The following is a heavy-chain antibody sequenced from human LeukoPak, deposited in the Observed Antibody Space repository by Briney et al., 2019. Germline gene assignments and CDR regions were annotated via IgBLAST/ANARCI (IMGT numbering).Heavy chain of an antibody. D-gene: IGHD3-22*01. CDR3: ARRPHYYDSSGSSTYYFDY. CDR2: IYPGDSDT. Sequence: GESLKISCKGSGYSFTSYWIGWVRQMPGKGLEWMGIIYPGDSDTRYSPSFQGQVTISADKSISTAYLQWSSLKASDTAMYYCARRPHYYDSSGSSTYYFDYWGQGTLVTVSS. J-gene: IGHJ4*02. CDR1: GYSFTSYW. V-gene: IGHV5-51*01.